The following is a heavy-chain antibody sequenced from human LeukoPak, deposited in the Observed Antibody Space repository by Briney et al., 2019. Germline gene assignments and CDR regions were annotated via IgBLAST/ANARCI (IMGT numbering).Heavy chain of an antibody. CDR1: GFTFTNHW. J-gene: IGHJ3*02. D-gene: IGHD2-2*01. CDR2: IKQDGSDK. V-gene: IGHV3-7*01. Sequence: GGSLRLSCAASGFTFTNHWMSWVRQAPGEGLEWVANIKQDGSDKYYVESVKGRFTISRDNAKNSLYLQMNSLRAEDTAVYYCARLSDTEGSSTCYRASDIWGQGTMVTVSS. CDR3: ARLSDTEGSSTCYRASDI.